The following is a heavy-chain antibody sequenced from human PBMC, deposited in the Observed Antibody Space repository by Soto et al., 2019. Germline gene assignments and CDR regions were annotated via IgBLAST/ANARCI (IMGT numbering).Heavy chain of an antibody. J-gene: IGHJ5*02. CDR1: GGSISSGGYS. V-gene: IGHV4-30-2*01. CDR3: ARENSRWFDP. D-gene: IGHD3-22*01. CDR2: IYHSGST. Sequence: SETLSLTCAVSGGSISSGGYSWSWIRQPPGKGLEWIGYIYHSGSTYYNPSLKSRVTISVDRSKNQFSLKLSSVTAADTAVYYCARENSRWFDPWGQGTLVTVSS.